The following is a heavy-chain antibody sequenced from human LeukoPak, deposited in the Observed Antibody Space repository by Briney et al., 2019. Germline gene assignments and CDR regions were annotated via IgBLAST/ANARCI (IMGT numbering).Heavy chain of an antibody. CDR1: RYSISSGYH. CDR2: IYRSGSA. J-gene: IGHJ4*02. V-gene: IGHV4-38-2*01. D-gene: IGHD1-7*01. Sequence: SETLSLTCAVSRYSISSGYHWAWIRQPPGKGLEWIGSIYRSGSAYYNPSLKSRVTISVDTSKNQFFLRVTSVTAADTAVYYCARVNYILDYWGQGTLVTVSS. CDR3: ARVNYILDY.